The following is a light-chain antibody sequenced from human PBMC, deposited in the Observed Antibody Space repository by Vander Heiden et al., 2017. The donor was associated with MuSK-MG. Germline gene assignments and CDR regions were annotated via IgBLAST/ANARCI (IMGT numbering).Light chain of an antibody. J-gene: IGKJ2*01. CDR2: AAS. Sequence: DIQMTQSPSSLSASVGDRVTITCRASQSISSYLNWYQQKPGKAPKLLIYAASSLQSGVTSRFSGSGSGTDFTLTISSLQPEDFATYYCQQRYSTPFFGQGTKLEIK. V-gene: IGKV1-39*01. CDR3: QQRYSTPF. CDR1: QSISSY.